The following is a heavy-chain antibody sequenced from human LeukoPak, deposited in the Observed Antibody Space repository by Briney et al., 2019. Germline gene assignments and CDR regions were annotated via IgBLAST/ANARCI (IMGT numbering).Heavy chain of an antibody. Sequence: GGSLRLSCAASGFTFSRSAMHWVRQAPGKGLEWVSAISGSGGSTYYADSVKGRFTISRDNSKNTLYLQMNSLRAEDTAVYYCASGYYYYFDYWGQGTLVTVSS. V-gene: IGHV3-23*01. CDR3: ASGYYYYFDY. D-gene: IGHD3-22*01. CDR2: ISGSGGST. J-gene: IGHJ4*02. CDR1: GFTFSRSA.